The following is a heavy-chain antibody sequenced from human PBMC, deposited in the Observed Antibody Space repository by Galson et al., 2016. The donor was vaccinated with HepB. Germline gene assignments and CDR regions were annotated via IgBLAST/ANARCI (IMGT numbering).Heavy chain of an antibody. J-gene: IGHJ6*02. CDR1: GYTFTFFD. D-gene: IGHD2-15*01. Sequence: SVKVSCKASGYTFTFFDINWVRQASGQGLEWMGWMNPKSGNTGYGQNFQGRVAMTRDTSKNTAYMELSSLRSDDTAVYYCARATGYCSGGRCFYDGLDVWGQGTTVTVPS. CDR3: ARATGYCSGGRCFYDGLDV. V-gene: IGHV1-8*01. CDR2: MNPKSGNT.